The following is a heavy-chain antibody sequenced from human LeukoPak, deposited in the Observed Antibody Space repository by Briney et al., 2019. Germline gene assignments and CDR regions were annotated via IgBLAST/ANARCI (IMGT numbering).Heavy chain of an antibody. CDR2: IYPGDSDT. Sequence: GESLKISCKGSGYSFTSYWIGWVRPMPGKGLEWMGIIYPGDSDTRYSPSFQGQVTISADKSISTAYLQWSSLKASDTAMYYCARFHCGGDCYSASHFDYWGQGTLVTVSS. V-gene: IGHV5-51*01. CDR1: GYSFTSYW. CDR3: ARFHCGGDCYSASHFDY. J-gene: IGHJ4*02. D-gene: IGHD2-21*02.